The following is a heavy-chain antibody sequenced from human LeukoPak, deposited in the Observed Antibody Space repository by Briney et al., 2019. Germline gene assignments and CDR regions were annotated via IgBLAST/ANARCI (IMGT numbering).Heavy chain of an antibody. CDR3: ATGQQLVPDY. Sequence: PGGSLRLSCAASGFTFSNAWMSWVRQAPGKGLEWVGRIKSKTDGGTTDYAAPVKGRITISRDDSKNALYLQMNSLKTEDTAVYYCATGQQLVPDYWGQGTLDTVSS. CDR1: GFTFSNAW. J-gene: IGHJ4*02. D-gene: IGHD6-6*01. V-gene: IGHV3-15*01. CDR2: IKSKTDGGTT.